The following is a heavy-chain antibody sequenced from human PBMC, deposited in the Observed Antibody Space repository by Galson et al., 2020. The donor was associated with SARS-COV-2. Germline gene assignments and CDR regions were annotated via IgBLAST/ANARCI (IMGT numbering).Heavy chain of an antibody. CDR2: ISGSGDGT. CDR3: AKQLSHVYYVL. V-gene: IGHV3-23*01. Sequence: GESLKIPCAAPGFTFSSYGMSWVRQAPGRGLEWVSAISGSGDGTYYADSVKGRFTISRDNSKNTLYLQLDSLRAEDTAVFYCAKQLSHVYYVLWGQGTLVTVSS. CDR1: GFTFSSYG. J-gene: IGHJ4*02. D-gene: IGHD3-16*01.